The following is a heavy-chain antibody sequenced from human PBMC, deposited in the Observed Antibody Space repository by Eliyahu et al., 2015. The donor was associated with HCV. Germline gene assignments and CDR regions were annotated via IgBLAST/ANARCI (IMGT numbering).Heavy chain of an antibody. CDR1: GGSISXXSYX. V-gene: IGHV4-39*01. J-gene: IGHJ5*02. CDR2: IYYSGST. CDR3: ARHFRVRGVPGYNWLDP. D-gene: IGHD3-10*01. Sequence: QLQLQESGPGLVKPSETLSLXCTVXGGSISXXSYXWGWIRQPPGKGLEWIGSIYYSGSTXYNPSLKSRVTISVDTSKNQFSLKLSSVTAADTAVYYCARHFRVRGVPGYNWLDPWGQGTLVTVSS.